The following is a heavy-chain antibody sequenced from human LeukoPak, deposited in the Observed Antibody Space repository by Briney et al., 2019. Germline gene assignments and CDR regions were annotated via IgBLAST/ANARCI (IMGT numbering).Heavy chain of an antibody. V-gene: IGHV4-39*07. D-gene: IGHD3-10*01. CDR3: ARGGCVISKGVFDI. CDR1: GGSISSSSYY. Sequence: PSETLSLTCTVSGGSISSSSYYWGGIRQPPGKGLEWIGSIYYSGSTYYNPSLKSRVTISVDTTKNQFSLKLSSVTAADTAVYYWARGGCVISKGVFDIWGQGTMVTVSS. CDR2: IYYSGST. J-gene: IGHJ3*02.